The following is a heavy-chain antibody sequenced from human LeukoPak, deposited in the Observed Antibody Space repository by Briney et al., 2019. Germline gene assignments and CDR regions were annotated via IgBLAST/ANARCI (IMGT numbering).Heavy chain of an antibody. Sequence: SETLSLTCGVSGDSISSSNWWSWVRQPPGKGLEWIGEMYHSGSTNYNPSLKSRVTISVDTSKNQFSLKLSSVTAADTAVYYCAREEGGSGSYSDYWGQGTLVTVSS. V-gene: IGHV4-4*02. CDR1: GDSISSSNW. CDR3: AREEGGSGSYSDY. J-gene: IGHJ4*02. CDR2: MYHSGST. D-gene: IGHD3-10*01.